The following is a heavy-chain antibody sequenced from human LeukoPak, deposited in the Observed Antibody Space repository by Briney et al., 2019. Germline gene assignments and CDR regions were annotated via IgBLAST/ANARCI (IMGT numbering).Heavy chain of an antibody. CDR1: GGSISSGDYY. Sequence: SETLSLTCTVSGGSISSGDYYWSWIRQPPGKGLEWIGYIYYSGSTYYNPSLKSRVTISVDTSKNQLSLKLSSVTAADTAVYYCARVAYIGDWFDPWGQGTLVTVSS. V-gene: IGHV4-30-4*08. CDR2: IYYSGST. D-gene: IGHD3-16*01. CDR3: ARVAYIGDWFDP. J-gene: IGHJ5*02.